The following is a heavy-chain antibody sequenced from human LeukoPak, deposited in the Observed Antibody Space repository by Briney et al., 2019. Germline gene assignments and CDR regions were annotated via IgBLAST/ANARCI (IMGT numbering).Heavy chain of an antibody. Sequence: GGSLRLSCAASGFTFSSYSMNWVRQAPGKGLEWVSSISIIGSYIYYADSVKGRFTISRDNAKNSLYLQMNSLRAEDTAVYYCARRAYDSSGYYPDYWGQGTLVTVSS. J-gene: IGHJ4*02. CDR1: GFTFSSYS. V-gene: IGHV3-21*01. D-gene: IGHD3-22*01. CDR3: ARRAYDSSGYYPDY. CDR2: ISIIGSYI.